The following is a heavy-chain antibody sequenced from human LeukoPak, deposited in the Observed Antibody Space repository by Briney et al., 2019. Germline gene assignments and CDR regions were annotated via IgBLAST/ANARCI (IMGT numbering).Heavy chain of an antibody. V-gene: IGHV3-23*01. D-gene: IGHD5-12*01. CDR1: GFTFSSYA. CDR2: ISGSGGST. CDR3: AKGYSGYDLIPY. Sequence: GSLRLSCAASGFTFSSYAMSWVRQAPGKGLEWVSAISGSGGSTYYADSVKGRFTISRDNSKNTLYLQMNSLRAEDTAVYYCAKGYSGYDLIPYWGQGTLVTVSS. J-gene: IGHJ4*02.